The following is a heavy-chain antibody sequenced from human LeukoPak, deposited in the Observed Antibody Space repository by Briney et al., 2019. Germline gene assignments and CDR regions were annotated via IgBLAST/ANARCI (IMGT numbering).Heavy chain of an antibody. CDR1: GYAFASYG. D-gene: IGHD6-19*01. CDR2: ISAYNGNT. CDR3: ARVSEQWLNWFDP. J-gene: IGHJ5*02. Sequence: ASVKVSCKASGYAFASYGISWVRRAPGQGLEWMGWISAYNGNTNYAQNLQGRVTVTTDTSTSTAYMELRSLRSDDTAVYYCARVSEQWLNWFDPWGQGTLVTVSS. V-gene: IGHV1-18*01.